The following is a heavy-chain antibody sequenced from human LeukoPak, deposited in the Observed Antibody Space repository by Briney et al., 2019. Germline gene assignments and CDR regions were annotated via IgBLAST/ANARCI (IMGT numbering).Heavy chain of an antibody. V-gene: IGHV3-33*01. CDR3: ARVRTAWYEGTFDY. Sequence: GGSLRLSCAASGFTFSSYGMHWVRQAPGKGLEWVAVIWYDGSNKYYADSVKGRFTISRDNSKNTLYLQMNSLRAEDTAVYYCARVRTAWYEGTFDYWGQGTLVTVSS. CDR2: IWYDGSNK. J-gene: IGHJ4*02. D-gene: IGHD6-13*01. CDR1: GFTFSSYG.